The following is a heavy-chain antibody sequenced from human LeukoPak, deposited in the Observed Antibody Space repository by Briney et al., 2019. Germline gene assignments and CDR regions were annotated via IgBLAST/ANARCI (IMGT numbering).Heavy chain of an antibody. D-gene: IGHD3-22*01. CDR2: IKQDGSEK. CDR3: ARGEYHYDGGY. V-gene: IGHV3-7*04. CDR1: GYTFSSYW. Sequence: GGSLRLSCAVSGYTFSSYWMSWVRLAPGKGLEWVANIKQDGSEKYLVDSVKGRFTISRDNAKNSLYLQMESLRAEDTAVYYCARGEYHYDGGYWGQGTLVTVSS. J-gene: IGHJ4*02.